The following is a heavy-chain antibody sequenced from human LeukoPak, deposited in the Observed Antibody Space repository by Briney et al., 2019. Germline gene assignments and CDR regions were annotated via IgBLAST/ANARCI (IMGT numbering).Heavy chain of an antibody. CDR2: ISGSGGST. Sequence: GGSLRLACAASGFTFSSYAMSWVRQAPGKGLEWVSAISGSGGSTYYAESVKGRFTISRDNSKNTLYLQMNSLRAEDTAVYYCAKEEQGYCSGGSCYSDGYWGQGTLVTVSS. J-gene: IGHJ4*02. CDR3: AKEEQGYCSGGSCYSDGY. D-gene: IGHD2-15*01. V-gene: IGHV3-23*01. CDR1: GFTFSSYA.